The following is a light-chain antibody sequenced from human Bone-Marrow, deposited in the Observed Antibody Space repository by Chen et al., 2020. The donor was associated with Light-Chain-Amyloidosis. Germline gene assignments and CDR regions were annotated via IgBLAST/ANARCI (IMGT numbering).Light chain of an antibody. CDR1: QSVSSY. Sequence: EIVLTQSPATLSLSPGERATLSCRSSQSVSSYLAWYQQKPGQAPRLLISDASNRATGIPARFSGSGSGTDFTRAISSLEPEDIAVYYCQQRSNRPITFGQGTRLEIK. CDR2: DAS. J-gene: IGKJ5*01. V-gene: IGKV3-11*01. CDR3: QQRSNRPIT.